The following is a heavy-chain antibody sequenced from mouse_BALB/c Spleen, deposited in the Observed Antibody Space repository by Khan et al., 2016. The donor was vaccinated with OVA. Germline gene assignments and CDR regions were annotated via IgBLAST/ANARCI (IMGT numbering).Heavy chain of an antibody. CDR2: IFPGTGTT. J-gene: IGHJ3*01. Sequence: QVQLKQSGAELVKPGASVKLSCQTSGYTFTSYWIQWVKQRPGQGLGWIGQIFPGTGTTYYNENFKGKATLTVDTSSNTAYMQFSSLTSEDSAVYFCARGYFGNYEFAYWGQGTLVTVSP. CDR3: ARGYFGNYEFAY. CDR1: GYTFTSYW. V-gene: IGHV1S132*01. D-gene: IGHD2-1*01.